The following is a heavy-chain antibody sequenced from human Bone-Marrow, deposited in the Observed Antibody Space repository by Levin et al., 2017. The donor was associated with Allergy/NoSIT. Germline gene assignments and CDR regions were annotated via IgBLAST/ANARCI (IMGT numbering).Heavy chain of an antibody. J-gene: IGHJ4*02. CDR3: VKGKFYDNYWHDF. CDR2: IDGSGVDT. V-gene: IGHV3-23*01. D-gene: IGHD3-16*01. CDR1: GFTFSNYA. Sequence: PGGSLRLSCTASGFTFSNYAMNWVRQAPGKGLEWVSSIDGSGVDTNYADSVRGRFTISRDNSKNTVYLQMNSLRAADTAVYYCVKGKFYDNYWHDFWSQGTLVTVSS.